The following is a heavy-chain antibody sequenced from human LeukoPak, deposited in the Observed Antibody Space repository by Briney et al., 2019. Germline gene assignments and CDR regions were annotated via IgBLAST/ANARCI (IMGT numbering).Heavy chain of an antibody. V-gene: IGHV3-30*02. CDR2: IRYDGGQT. D-gene: IGHD3-10*01. CDR3: ATDVYGSGSYYRGAFDI. Sequence: PGGSLRLSCVASGFTFSNYGMHWVRQAPGKGLEWGTFIRYDGGQTYYADSVKGRFTVSRDNSENTLYLQMNNLRAEDTSVYYCATDVYGSGSYYRGAFDIWGQGTMVTVSS. J-gene: IGHJ3*02. CDR1: GFTFSNYG.